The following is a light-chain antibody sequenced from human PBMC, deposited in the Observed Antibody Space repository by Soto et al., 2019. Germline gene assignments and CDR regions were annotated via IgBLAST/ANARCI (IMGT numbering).Light chain of an antibody. V-gene: IGKV1-5*03. Sequence: DIQMTQSPSTLSASVGDRVTITCRASQSISSWLAWYQQKPGEAPKLLIYEGSTLERGVPSRFSGSGSGAEVNLTSSSQQPDYLATFYCQQYNTYSRTFGQGTSVEVK. CDR3: QQYNTYSRT. J-gene: IGKJ1*01. CDR1: QSISSW. CDR2: EGS.